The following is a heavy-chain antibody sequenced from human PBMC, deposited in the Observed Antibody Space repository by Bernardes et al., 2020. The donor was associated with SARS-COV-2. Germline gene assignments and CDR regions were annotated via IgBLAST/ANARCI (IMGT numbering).Heavy chain of an antibody. Sequence: SETLSLTCGVSGGSFSGYYWTWIRQPPGKGLEWIGEINNRGSTSYSPSLRNRVTMSVDTSKNQFSLTLTSVTAADAGVNYCARGREDVTMTIVVVTALAYSFDSWGQGTVVTVSS. CDR2: INNRGST. CDR3: ARGREDVTMTIVVVTALAYSFDS. D-gene: IGHD3-22*01. CDR1: GGSFSGYY. J-gene: IGHJ4*02. V-gene: IGHV4-34*01.